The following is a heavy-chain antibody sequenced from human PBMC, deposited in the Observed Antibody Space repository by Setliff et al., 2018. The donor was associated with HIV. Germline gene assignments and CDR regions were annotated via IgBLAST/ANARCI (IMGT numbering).Heavy chain of an antibody. Sequence: PSETLSLTCTVSGGSISSYYWSWIRQPPGKGLEWIGYIYYSGSTNYNHSLKSRVTISVDTSKNQFSLKLSSVTAADTAVYYCARDQTDGGNGEWRFRPRDYWYFDLWGRGTLVTVSS. D-gene: IGHD2-15*01. V-gene: IGHV4-59*01. CDR3: ARDQTDGGNGEWRFRPRDYWYFDL. J-gene: IGHJ2*01. CDR1: GGSISSYY. CDR2: IYYSGST.